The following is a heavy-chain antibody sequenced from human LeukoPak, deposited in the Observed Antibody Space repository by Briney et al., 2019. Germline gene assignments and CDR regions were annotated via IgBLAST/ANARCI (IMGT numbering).Heavy chain of an antibody. CDR2: LYYSGSP. V-gene: IGHV4-39*07. CDR3: ARYKV. Sequence: SVTLSLLCTVSGRSISSSSYFWGWIRKPPGKGLEWFGSLYYSGSPYYNPSLKSRVTIPVDTSKNQFSLKLSSVTAADTAVYYCARYKVWGQGTLVTVSS. CDR1: GRSISSSSYF. D-gene: IGHD1-14*01. J-gene: IGHJ4*02.